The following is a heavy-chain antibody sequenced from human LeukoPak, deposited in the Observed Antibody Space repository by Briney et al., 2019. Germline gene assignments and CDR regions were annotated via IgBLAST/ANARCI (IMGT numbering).Heavy chain of an antibody. V-gene: IGHV6-1*01. Sequence: SQTLSLTCAISGDSVSSNSASWNWIRQSPSRGLEWLGRTYYTSKWNTDYAVSVKSRITINPDTSKNQFSLHLSSVTPEDTAVQYCARDPDSSYEWGPFDPWGQGTLVTVSS. CDR1: GDSVSSNSAS. CDR3: ARDPDSSYEWGPFDP. J-gene: IGHJ5*02. D-gene: IGHD1-26*01. CDR2: TYYTSKWNT.